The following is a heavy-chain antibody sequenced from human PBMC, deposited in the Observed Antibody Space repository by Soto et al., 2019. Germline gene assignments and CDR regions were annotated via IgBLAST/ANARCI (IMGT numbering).Heavy chain of an antibody. D-gene: IGHD2-2*01. CDR1: GGTFSSYA. V-gene: IGHV1-69*13. J-gene: IGHJ5*02. CDR3: ARDKYQLLWYNWFDP. Sequence: SVKVSCKASGGTFSSYAISWVRQAPGQGLEWMGGIIPIFGTANYAQKFQGRVTITADESTSTAYMELSSLRSEDTAVYYCARDKYQLLWYNWFDPWGQGTLVTVSS. CDR2: IIPIFGTA.